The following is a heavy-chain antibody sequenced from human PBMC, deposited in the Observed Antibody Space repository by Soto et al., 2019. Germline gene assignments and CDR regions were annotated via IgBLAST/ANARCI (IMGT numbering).Heavy chain of an antibody. J-gene: IGHJ4*02. D-gene: IGHD3-9*01. CDR2: INHSGST. CDR3: ARARGDILTGQILFFDY. CDR1: GGSFSGYY. V-gene: IGHV4-34*01. Sequence: SETLSLTCAVYGGSFSGYYWSWIRQPPGKGLEWIGEINHSGSTNYNPSLKSRVTISVDTSKNQFSLKLSSVTAADTAVYYCARARGDILTGQILFFDYWGQGTLVTVYS.